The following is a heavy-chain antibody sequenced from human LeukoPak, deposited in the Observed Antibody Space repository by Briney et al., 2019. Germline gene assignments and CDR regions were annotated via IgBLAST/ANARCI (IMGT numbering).Heavy chain of an antibody. CDR3: AKGDSSGWGSDWFDP. CDR2: ISYDGSNK. J-gene: IGHJ5*02. D-gene: IGHD6-19*01. Sequence: GRSLRLSCAASGFTFSSYAMHWVRQAPGKGLEWVAVISYDGSNKYYADSVKGRFTISRDNAKNSLYLQMNSLRAEDTALYYCAKGDSSGWGSDWFDPWGQGTLVTVSS. V-gene: IGHV3-30-3*01. CDR1: GFTFSSYA.